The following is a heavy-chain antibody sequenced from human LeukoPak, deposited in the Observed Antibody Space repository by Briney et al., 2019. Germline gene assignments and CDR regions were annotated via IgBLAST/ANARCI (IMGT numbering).Heavy chain of an antibody. V-gene: IGHV4-38-2*01. Sequence: SETLSLTCAVSGYSIRSGYYWAWIRQPPGKGLEWIGSLHHTRSTYYNPSLKSRVTMSVDRSNNKFSLNLNSVTAADPAVYYXXXXRESSPWEXLLDYWXQGIVVTVSS. D-gene: IGHD1-26*01. J-gene: IGHJ4*02. CDR3: XXXRESSPWEXLLDY. CDR2: LHHTRST. CDR1: GYSIRSGYY.